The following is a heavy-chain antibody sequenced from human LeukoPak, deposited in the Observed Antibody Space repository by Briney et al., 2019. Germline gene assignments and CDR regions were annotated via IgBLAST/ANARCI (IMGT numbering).Heavy chain of an antibody. J-gene: IGHJ4*02. CDR1: VYTFTNYG. D-gene: IGHD3-16*02. CDR3: ARGAGYDYVWKSYRYYDF. CDR2: ISGDNGNT. Sequence: ASAKVSCKASVYTFTNYGVSWVRQAPAQGLEWMGWISGDNGNTNYAQNFQGRVTMTTDTSTSTVYMELGSLRSDDTAVYYCARGAGYDYVWKSYRYYDFWGQGTLVTVSS. V-gene: IGHV1-18*01.